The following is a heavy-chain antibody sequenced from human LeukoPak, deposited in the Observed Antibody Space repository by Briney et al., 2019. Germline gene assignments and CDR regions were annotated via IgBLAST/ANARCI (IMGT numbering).Heavy chain of an antibody. CDR1: GYTFTSYY. J-gene: IGHJ4*02. CDR2: ISPNGGST. D-gene: IGHD2-15*01. V-gene: IGHV1-46*01. Sequence: GASVKVSCKASGYTFTSYYMHWVRQAPGQGLEWMGIISPNGGSTSYAQKFQGKVTMTRDTSTSTVYMELSSLRSEDTAVYYCARGYCSGGSCHYTIYYFDYWGQGTLVTVSS. CDR3: ARGYCSGGSCHYTIYYFDY.